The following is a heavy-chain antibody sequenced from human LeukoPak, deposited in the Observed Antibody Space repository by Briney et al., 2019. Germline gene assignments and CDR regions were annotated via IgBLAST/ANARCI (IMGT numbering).Heavy chain of an antibody. Sequence: PSETLSLTCTVSSGSTSSYYWRWIRQPPGKGLEGIGYINYSGSTYNPSLKSRVTMSVDTSKNQFSLKLSSVPAADTAVYYCARGSDYYDSSGYYPNWGQGTLVTVSS. CDR2: INYSGST. V-gene: IGHV4-59*01. CDR1: SGSTSSYY. CDR3: ARGSDYYDSSGYYPN. J-gene: IGHJ4*02. D-gene: IGHD3-22*01.